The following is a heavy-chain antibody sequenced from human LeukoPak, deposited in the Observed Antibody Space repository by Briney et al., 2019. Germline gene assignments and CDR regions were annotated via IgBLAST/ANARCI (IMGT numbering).Heavy chain of an antibody. CDR3: ASLDILTDYYGMDF. CDR1: GFIFSTYN. Sequence: GGSLRLSCAASGFIFSTYNMNWVRQAPGKGLEWVSSSSSSSTYIYYANSVRGRFTISRDNAKNSLYLQMNSLRAEDTAVYYCASLDILTDYYGMDFWGQGTTVTVSS. CDR2: SSSSSTYI. J-gene: IGHJ6*02. D-gene: IGHD3-9*01. V-gene: IGHV3-21*01.